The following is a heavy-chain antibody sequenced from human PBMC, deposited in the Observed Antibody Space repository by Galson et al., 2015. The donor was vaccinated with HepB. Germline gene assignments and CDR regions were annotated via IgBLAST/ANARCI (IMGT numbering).Heavy chain of an antibody. CDR2: INPNSGGT. V-gene: IGHV1-2*06. CDR3: ARPAYDFWSDNNWFDP. D-gene: IGHD3-3*01. Sequence: SVKVSCKASGYTFTGYYMHWVRQAPGQGLEWMGRINPNSGGTNYAQRFQGRVTMTREPSISTAYMELSRLGSDDTAVYYCARPAYDFWSDNNWFDPWGKGTLVTVSS. J-gene: IGHJ5*02. CDR1: GYTFTGYY.